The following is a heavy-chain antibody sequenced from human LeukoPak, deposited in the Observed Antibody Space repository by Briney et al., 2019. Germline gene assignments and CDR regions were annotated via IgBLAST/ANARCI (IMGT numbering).Heavy chain of an antibody. CDR1: GFTFSSDR. CDR2: IEADGTGA. Sequence: GGSLRLSCIASGFTFSSDRMHWVRQVPGKGLVWVSRIEADGTGALYADAVEGRFTISRDNVKNMLYLQMNSVRVEDTAVYYCAKNGGSYYADWFDPWGQGTLVTVSS. D-gene: IGHD1-26*01. J-gene: IGHJ5*02. CDR3: AKNGGSYYADWFDP. V-gene: IGHV3-74*03.